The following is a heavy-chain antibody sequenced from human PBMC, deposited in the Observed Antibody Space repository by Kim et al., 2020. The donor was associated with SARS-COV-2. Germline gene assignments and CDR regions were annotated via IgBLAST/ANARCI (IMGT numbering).Heavy chain of an antibody. V-gene: IGHV4-59*13. Sequence: SETLSLTCTVSGGSISSYYWSWIRQPPGKGLEWIGYIYYSGSTNYNPSLKSRVTISVDTSRNQFSLKLSSVTAADTAVYYCASGDWNVGEEVGHFDYWGQGTLVTVSS. CDR3: ASGDWNVGEEVGHFDY. CDR1: GGSISSYY. D-gene: IGHD1-1*01. J-gene: IGHJ4*02. CDR2: IYYSGST.